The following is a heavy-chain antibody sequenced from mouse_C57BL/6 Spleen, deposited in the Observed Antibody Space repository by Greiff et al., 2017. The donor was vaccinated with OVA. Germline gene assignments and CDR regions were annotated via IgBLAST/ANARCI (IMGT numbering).Heavy chain of an antibody. CDR2: IYPGDGDT. Sequence: QVQLQQSGAELVKPGASVKISCKASGYAFSSYWMNWVKQRPGKGLEWIGQIYPGDGDTNYNGKFKGKATLTADKSSSTAYMQLSSLTSEDSAVYICARGEYPYAMCYWGQRTSVTVSS. J-gene: IGHJ4*01. CDR1: GYAFSSYW. CDR3: ARGEYPYAMCY. V-gene: IGHV1-80*01. D-gene: IGHD2-10*02.